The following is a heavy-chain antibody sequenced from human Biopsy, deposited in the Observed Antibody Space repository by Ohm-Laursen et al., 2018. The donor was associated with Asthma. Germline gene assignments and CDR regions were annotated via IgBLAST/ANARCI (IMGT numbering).Heavy chain of an antibody. Sequence: ASVKVSCKTSGYNFIRHSLSWVRQAPGQGPEWMGWIHTNTGNPTYAHGFTGRYVFSLDTSVSTAYLQISRLKSEDTAVYYCARVQRDFSTGYFTFDNWGQGTLVTVSS. J-gene: IGHJ4*02. CDR1: GYNFIRHS. CDR3: ARVQRDFSTGYFTFDN. D-gene: IGHD3/OR15-3a*01. V-gene: IGHV7-4-1*02. CDR2: IHTNTGNP.